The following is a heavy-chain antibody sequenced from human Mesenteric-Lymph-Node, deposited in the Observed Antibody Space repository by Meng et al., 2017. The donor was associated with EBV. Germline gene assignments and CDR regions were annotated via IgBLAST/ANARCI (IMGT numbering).Heavy chain of an antibody. D-gene: IGHD3-10*01. J-gene: IGHJ4*02. CDR2: INTNTGNP. CDR3: ARGLWFGELIDRVTFDY. Sequence: QVQLVQSGSELKKPGASVKVSCKASGYTFTSYTIHWVRQAPGQGLEWMGWINTNTGNPTYAQGFTGRFVFSLDTSVSTAYLQISSLKAEDTAIYYCARGLWFGELIDRVTFDYWGQGTLVTVSS. CDR1: GYTFTSYT. V-gene: IGHV7-4-1*02.